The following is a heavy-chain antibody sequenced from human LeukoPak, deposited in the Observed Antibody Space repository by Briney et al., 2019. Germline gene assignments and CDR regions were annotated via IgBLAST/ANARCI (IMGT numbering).Heavy chain of an antibody. V-gene: IGHV3-72*01. D-gene: IGHD2-15*01. Sequence: HPGGSLRLSCAVSGYPFSDHYIDWVRQAPGKGLEWVGQTRNKLSSYVTEYAAFVRGRFIISRDDSRNPVYLQMNSLKTEDTAMYYCARWRSGSCSDWGQGTLVTVSS. CDR1: GYPFSDHY. CDR2: TRNKLSSYVT. J-gene: IGHJ4*02. CDR3: ARWRSGSCSD.